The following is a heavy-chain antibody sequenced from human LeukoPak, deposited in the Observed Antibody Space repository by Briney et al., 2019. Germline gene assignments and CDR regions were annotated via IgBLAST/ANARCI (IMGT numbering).Heavy chain of an antibody. Sequence: ASVKVSCKASGGTFSSYAISWVREAPGQGLEWMGGIIPIFGTANYAQKFQGRVTITTDESTSTAYMELSSLRSEDTAVYYCARAIAVADVTPLPYYYYYMDVWGKGTTVTVSS. CDR1: GGTFSSYA. D-gene: IGHD6-19*01. CDR3: ARAIAVADVTPLPYYYYYMDV. J-gene: IGHJ6*03. V-gene: IGHV1-69*05. CDR2: IIPIFGTA.